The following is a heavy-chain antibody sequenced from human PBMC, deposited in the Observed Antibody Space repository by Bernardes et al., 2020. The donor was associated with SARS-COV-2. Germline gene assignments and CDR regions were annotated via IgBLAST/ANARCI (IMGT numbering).Heavy chain of an antibody. Sequence: GGSLRLSCTASGFNISDSYMSWVRQAPGKGLEWVSLIYSDYSGGGTYYADSVKGRFTISRDKSKNTLYLQMNSLRHEDTALFYCAREGRFYEWLQLPQAFDIWGQGTFVT. CDR3: AREGRFYEWLQLPQAFDI. V-gene: IGHV3-66*02. J-gene: IGHJ3*02. CDR1: GFNISDSY. D-gene: IGHD5-18*01. CDR2: IYSDYSGGGT.